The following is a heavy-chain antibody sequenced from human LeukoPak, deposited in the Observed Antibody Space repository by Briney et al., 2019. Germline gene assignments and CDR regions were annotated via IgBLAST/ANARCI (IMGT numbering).Heavy chain of an antibody. CDR1: GYTFTSYD. Sequence: GASVKVSCKASGYTFTSYDINWVRQATGQGLEWMGWMNPNSGNTGYAQNFQGRVTITRNTSISTAYMELSSLRSEDTAVYYCAKSSGSYSYYFDYWGQGTLVTVSS. J-gene: IGHJ4*02. CDR2: MNPNSGNT. CDR3: AKSSGSYSYYFDY. D-gene: IGHD1-26*01. V-gene: IGHV1-8*01.